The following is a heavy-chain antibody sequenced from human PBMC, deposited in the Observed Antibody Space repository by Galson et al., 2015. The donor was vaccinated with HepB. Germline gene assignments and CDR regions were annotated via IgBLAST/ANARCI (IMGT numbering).Heavy chain of an antibody. CDR2: MSSSGNTI. J-gene: IGHJ5*02. V-gene: IGHV3-11*01. CDR1: GFIFSDYY. D-gene: IGHD6-25*01. CDR3: ARAALGWFDP. Sequence: SLRLSCAASGFIFSDYYMTWIRQAPGKGLEWVSYMSSSGNTIFYADSVKGRFTISRDNAKNSLYLQMNSLGAEDTAVYYCARAALGWFDPWGQGTLVTVSS.